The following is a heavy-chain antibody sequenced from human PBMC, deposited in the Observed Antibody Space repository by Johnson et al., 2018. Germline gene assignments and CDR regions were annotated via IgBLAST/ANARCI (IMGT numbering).Heavy chain of an antibody. CDR1: GYTFTSYD. Sequence: QVQLVQSGAEVKKXGASVKVSCKASGYTFTSYDINWVRQATGQGLEWMGWMNPNSGNTGYAQKFKGRVPMTRNTSISTAYMELSSLRSEDTAVYYCARAEYWFLEWLSYMDVWGKGTTVTVSS. CDR2: MNPNSGNT. V-gene: IGHV1-8*01. D-gene: IGHD3-3*01. J-gene: IGHJ6*03. CDR3: ARAEYWFLEWLSYMDV.